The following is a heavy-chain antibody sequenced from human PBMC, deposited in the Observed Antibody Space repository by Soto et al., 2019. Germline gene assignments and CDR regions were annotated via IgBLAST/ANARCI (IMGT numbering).Heavy chain of an antibody. J-gene: IGHJ3*02. CDR3: ARDDRRPPNFDI. Sequence: SETLSLTCTVSGGSISSYYWSWIRQPPGKGLEWIGYIYYSGSTNYNPSLKSRVTISVDTSKNQFSLKLSSVTAADTAVYYCARDDRRPPNFDIWGQGTMVTVSS. V-gene: IGHV4-59*01. CDR2: IYYSGST. CDR1: GGSISSYY.